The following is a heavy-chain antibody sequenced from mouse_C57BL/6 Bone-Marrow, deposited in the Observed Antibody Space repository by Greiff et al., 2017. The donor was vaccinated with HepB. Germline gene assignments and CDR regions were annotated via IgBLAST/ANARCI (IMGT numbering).Heavy chain of an antibody. CDR1: GYTFTSYG. V-gene: IGHV1-81*01. J-gene: IGHJ2*01. Sequence: VKLQESGAELARPGASVKLSCKASGYTFTSYGISWVKQRTGQGLEWIGEIYPRSGNTYYNEKFKGKATLTADKSSSTAYMELRSLTSEDSAVYFCARSHYSKLDYWGQGTTLTVSS. D-gene: IGHD2-5*01. CDR2: IYPRSGNT. CDR3: ARSHYSKLDY.